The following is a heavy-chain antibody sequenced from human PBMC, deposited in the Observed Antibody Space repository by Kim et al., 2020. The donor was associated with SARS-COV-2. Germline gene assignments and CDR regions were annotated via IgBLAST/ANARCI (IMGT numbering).Heavy chain of an antibody. CDR2: IYYSGST. CDR3: ARLSPTRRGWLVSAGGFDY. CDR1: GGSISSYY. V-gene: IGHV4-59*08. D-gene: IGHD6-19*01. Sequence: SETLSLTCTVSGGSISSYYWSWIRQPPGKGLEWIGYIYYSGSTNYNPSLKSRVTISVDTSKNQFSLKLSSVTAADTAVYYCARLSPTRRGWLVSAGGFDYWGQGTLVTVSS. J-gene: IGHJ4*02.